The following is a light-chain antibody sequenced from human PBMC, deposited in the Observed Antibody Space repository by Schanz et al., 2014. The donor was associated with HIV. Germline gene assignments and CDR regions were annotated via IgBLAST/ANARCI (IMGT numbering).Light chain of an antibody. CDR2: DVS. Sequence: QSALTQPASVSGSPGQSITISCTGTSSDVGGYNYASWYQHHPGKAPKLMIYDVSNRPSGVSNRFSGSKSGNTASLTISGLQAEDEADYYCSSYAGSNNVLFGGGTKLTVL. CDR1: SSDVGGYNY. J-gene: IGLJ2*01. CDR3: SSYAGSNNVL. V-gene: IGLV2-14*03.